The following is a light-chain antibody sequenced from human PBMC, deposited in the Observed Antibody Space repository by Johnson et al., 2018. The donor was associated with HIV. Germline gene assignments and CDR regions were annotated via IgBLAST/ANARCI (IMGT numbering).Light chain of an antibody. V-gene: IGLV1-51*01. Sequence: QSVLTQPPSVSAAPGQKVTISCSGSSSNIGNNYVSWYQQLPGTAPKLLIYDNNKRPSGIPDRFSGSKSGTSATLGITGLQTGDEVDYYCGTWDSGLSGGLYLFGTGTKVTVL. CDR2: DNN. CDR3: GTWDSGLSGGLYL. J-gene: IGLJ1*01. CDR1: SSNIGNNY.